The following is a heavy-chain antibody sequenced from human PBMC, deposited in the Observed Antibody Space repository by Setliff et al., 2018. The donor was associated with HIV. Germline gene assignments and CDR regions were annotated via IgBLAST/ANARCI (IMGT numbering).Heavy chain of an antibody. D-gene: IGHD1-1*01. CDR2: INPNTGDT. Sequence: ASVKVSCKASGYTFTGYFIHWVRQAPGQGLEWMGRINPNTGDTNYAQKFQDRVTMTRDTSINTAYMELSRLRSDDTAVYYCARDVRGKYYVDSWGQGTLVTVSS. CDR3: ARDVRGKYYVDS. CDR1: GYTFTGYF. J-gene: IGHJ4*02. V-gene: IGHV1-2*06.